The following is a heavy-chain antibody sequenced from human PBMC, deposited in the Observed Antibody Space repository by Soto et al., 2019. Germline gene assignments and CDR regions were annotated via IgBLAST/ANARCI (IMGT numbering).Heavy chain of an antibody. V-gene: IGHV3-23*01. CDR1: GFTFSNFA. D-gene: IGHD2-8*02. CDR2: IGSSGADT. CDR3: AKRNLPQSTGEGLDY. J-gene: IGHJ4*02. Sequence: EVQLLESGGGLAQPGGSLRLSCVGSGFTFSNFAIMWVRQAPGKGLQWVSGIGSSGADTYYTDSVKGRFTVSRDNSKNTVYLQMNSLRYEDTAKYYCAKRNLPQSTGEGLDYWGQGTLVTVSS.